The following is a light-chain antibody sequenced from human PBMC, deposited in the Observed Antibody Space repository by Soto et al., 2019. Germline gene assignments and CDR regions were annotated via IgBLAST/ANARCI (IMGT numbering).Light chain of an antibody. V-gene: IGKV3-11*01. Sequence: EIVLTQSPDTLSLSPGERATLSCRASQSVSSYLAWYQQKPGQAPRLLIYDASNRATGIPVRFSGSGSGTDFTLTISSLEPEDFAVYYCQQRSNWLLTFGGGTKVEIK. CDR1: QSVSSY. J-gene: IGKJ4*01. CDR3: QQRSNWLLT. CDR2: DAS.